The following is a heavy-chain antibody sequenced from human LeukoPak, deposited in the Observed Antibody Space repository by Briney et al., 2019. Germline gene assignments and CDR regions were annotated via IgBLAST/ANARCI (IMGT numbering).Heavy chain of an antibody. V-gene: IGHV3-48*04. CDR2: ISSSNNTI. CDR3: ASRLGAKGY. D-gene: IGHD1-26*01. Sequence: GGSLRLSCAASGFTFSSYSMNWVRQAPGKGLEWVSYISSSNNTIYYADSVKGRFTISRDNAENSLYLQMNSLRAEDTAVYYCASRLGAKGYWGQGTPVTVSS. J-gene: IGHJ4*02. CDR1: GFTFSSYS.